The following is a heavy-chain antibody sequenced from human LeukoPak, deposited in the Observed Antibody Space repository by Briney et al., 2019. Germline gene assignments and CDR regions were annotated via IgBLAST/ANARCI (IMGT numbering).Heavy chain of an antibody. Sequence: SGTLSLTCGVSGGSISSSNWWCWVRQPPGKGLEWIGEIYHTGSTHYNPSLKSRVTILVDKSKNQFSLEVSSVTAADTAVYYCARAKLVPDAFDIWGQGTMVTVSS. CDR3: ARAKLVPDAFDI. CDR1: GGSISSSNW. V-gene: IGHV4-4*02. CDR2: IYHTGST. D-gene: IGHD2-2*01. J-gene: IGHJ3*02.